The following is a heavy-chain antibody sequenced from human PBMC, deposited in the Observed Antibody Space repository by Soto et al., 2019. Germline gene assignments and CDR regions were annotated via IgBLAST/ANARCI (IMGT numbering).Heavy chain of an antibody. CDR3: RVYCSGGSCLNAFDI. Sequence: GGSLRLSCAASGFTFSSYAMHWVRQAPGKGLEWVAVISYDGSNKYYADSVKGRFTISRDNSKNTLYLQMNSLRAEDTAVYYCRVYCSGGSCLNAFDIWGQGTMVTVSS. D-gene: IGHD2-15*01. V-gene: IGHV3-30-3*01. J-gene: IGHJ3*02. CDR1: GFTFSSYA. CDR2: ISYDGSNK.